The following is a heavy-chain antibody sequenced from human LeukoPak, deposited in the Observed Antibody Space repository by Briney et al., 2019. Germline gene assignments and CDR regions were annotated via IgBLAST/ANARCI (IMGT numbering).Heavy chain of an antibody. V-gene: IGHV4-59*01. D-gene: IGHD2-15*01. J-gene: IGHJ4*02. CDR2: IYDSATT. CDR1: DGSISGYY. CDR3: ARDCGGGCYSGFDY. Sequence: SETLSLTCTVSDGSISGYYWSWIRQPPGKGREWIGHIYDSATTASNPSLKSRVTISVDTSQSQFSLRLSSVTAADTAIYYCARDCGGGCYSGFDYWGQGALVTVSS.